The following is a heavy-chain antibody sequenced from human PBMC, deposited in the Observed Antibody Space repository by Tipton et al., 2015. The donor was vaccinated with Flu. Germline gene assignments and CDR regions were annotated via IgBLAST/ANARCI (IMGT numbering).Heavy chain of an antibody. CDR1: GGSVGGHY. V-gene: IGHV4-34*01. CDR3: ARVTELLWFGEARGWFDP. Sequence: TLSLTCAVYGGSVGGHYWSWIRQPPGKGLEWIGEINHSGRTNYNPSLKSRVTISVDTSKNQFSLKLSSVTAADTAVYYCARVTELLWFGEARGWFDPWGQGTLVTVSS. CDR2: INHSGRT. D-gene: IGHD3-10*01. J-gene: IGHJ5*02.